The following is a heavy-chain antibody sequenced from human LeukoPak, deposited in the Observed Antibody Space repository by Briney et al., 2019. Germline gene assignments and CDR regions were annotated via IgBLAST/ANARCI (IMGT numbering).Heavy chain of an antibody. D-gene: IGHD5-24*01. CDR2: FDPEDGET. CDR3: ATDDGYNQFDY. J-gene: IGHJ4*02. Sequence: ASVKVSCKVSGYTLTELSMHWVRQAPGKGLEWMGGFDPEDGETIYAQKFQGRVTMPEDTSTDTAYMELSSLRSEDTAVYYCATDDGYNQFDYWGQGTLVTVSS. CDR1: GYTLTELS. V-gene: IGHV1-24*01.